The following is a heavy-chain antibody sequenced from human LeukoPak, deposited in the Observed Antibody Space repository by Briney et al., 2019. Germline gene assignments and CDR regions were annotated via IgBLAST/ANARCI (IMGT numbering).Heavy chain of an antibody. V-gene: IGHV4-39*07. CDR3: ARDLSGSSWSFFDY. CDR1: GGSISSSTYY. J-gene: IGHJ4*02. D-gene: IGHD6-13*01. Sequence: SETLSLTCTVSGGSISSSTYYWGWIRQPPGMGLEWIGNFYYTGSTYYNPSLKSRVTISVDTSKNQFSLKLSSVTAADTAMYYCARDLSGSSWSFFDYWGQGTLVTVSS. CDR2: FYYTGST.